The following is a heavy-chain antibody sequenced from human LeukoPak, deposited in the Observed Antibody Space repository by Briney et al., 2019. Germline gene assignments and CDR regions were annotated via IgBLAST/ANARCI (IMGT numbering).Heavy chain of an antibody. Sequence: GASVKVSCKASGYTFTRYYMRWVRQAPGQGLEWMGWINPNSGGTDYAQKFQGRVTMTRDTSISTAYMELSRLRSDDTAVYYCARDPNSWIWSLDSSGYHYWGQGTLVTVSS. CDR1: GYTFTRYY. CDR3: ARDPNSWIWSLDSSGYHY. D-gene: IGHD3-22*01. V-gene: IGHV1-2*02. J-gene: IGHJ4*02. CDR2: INPNSGGT.